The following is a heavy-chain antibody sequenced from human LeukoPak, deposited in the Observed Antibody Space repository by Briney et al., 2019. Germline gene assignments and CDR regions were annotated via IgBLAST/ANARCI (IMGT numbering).Heavy chain of an antibody. CDR2: IYYSGST. J-gene: IGHJ6*03. CDR1: GGSIGSFY. V-gene: IGHV4-59*01. CDR3: ARAPYYDILTGYHYYYYYYMDV. Sequence: PSETLSLTCSVSGGSIGSFYWSWIRQPPGRGLEWIGYIYYSGSTNYNPSLKSRVTISVDTSKNQFSLKLSSVTAADTAVYYCARAPYYDILTGYHYYYYYYMDVWGKGTTVTISS. D-gene: IGHD3-9*01.